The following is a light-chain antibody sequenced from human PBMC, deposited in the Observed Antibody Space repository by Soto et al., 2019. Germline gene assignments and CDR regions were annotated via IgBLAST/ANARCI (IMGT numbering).Light chain of an antibody. J-gene: IGLJ1*01. CDR1: ISDIETYNL. CDR2: EDS. V-gene: IGLV2-23*01. CDR3: CSFAGRNTFV. Sequence: QSALTQPASVSGSPGQSITISCTGTISDIETYNLVSWYQQYPGKAPKLLIYEDSKRPSGVSDRFSGSKSVNTASLTIYGLQAEDEADYHCCSFAGRNTFVFGAWTKVTVL.